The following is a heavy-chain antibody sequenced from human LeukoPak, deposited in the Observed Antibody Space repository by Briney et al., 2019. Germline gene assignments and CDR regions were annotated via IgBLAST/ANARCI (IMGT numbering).Heavy chain of an antibody. CDR3: ASPFDY. Sequence: GGSLRLSCAASGFTFSSYDIHWVRQAPGKGLEWVSYIDSSSSTIYYADSVKGRFTISRDNAKNSLYLQMNSLRAEDTAVYYCASPFDYWGQGTLVTVSS. CDR2: IDSSSSTI. V-gene: IGHV3-48*01. J-gene: IGHJ4*02. CDR1: GFTFSSYD.